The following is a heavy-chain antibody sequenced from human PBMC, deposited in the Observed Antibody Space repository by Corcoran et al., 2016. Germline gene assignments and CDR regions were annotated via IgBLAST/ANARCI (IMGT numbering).Heavy chain of an antibody. V-gene: IGHV3-33*01. CDR3: ARDYGSGSYYNVPDY. CDR2: IWYDGSNK. D-gene: IGHD3-10*01. CDR1: GFTFSSYG. Sequence: QVQLVESGGGVVQPGRSLRLSCAASGFTFSSYGMHWVRQAPGKGLEWVAVIWYDGSNKYYADSVKGRFTISRDNSKNTLDLQMNSLRAEDTAVYYCARDYGSGSYYNVPDYWGQGTLVTVSS. J-gene: IGHJ4*02.